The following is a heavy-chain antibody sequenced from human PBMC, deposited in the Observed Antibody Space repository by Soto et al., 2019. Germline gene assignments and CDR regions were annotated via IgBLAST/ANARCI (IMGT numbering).Heavy chain of an antibody. CDR3: ARLVYSYGYYYYYGMDV. D-gene: IGHD5-18*01. V-gene: IGHV4-39*01. CDR1: GGSISSSSYY. J-gene: IGHJ6*02. CDR2: IYYSGST. Sequence: QLQLQESGPGLVKPSETLSLTCTVSGGSISSSSYYWGWIRQPPGKGLEWIGSIYYSGSTYYNPSLKSRVTISVDTSKNQFSLKLSSVTAADTAVYYCARLVYSYGYYYYYGMDVWGQGTTVTVSS.